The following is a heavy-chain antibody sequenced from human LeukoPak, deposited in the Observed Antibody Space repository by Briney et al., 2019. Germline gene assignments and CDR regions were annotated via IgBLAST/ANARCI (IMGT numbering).Heavy chain of an antibody. Sequence: SETLSLTCAVSGYSISSDNYWVWIRQPPGQGLEWTGGIYHSGSTYYNPSLKSRVTMSVDTSKNQFSLRLSSVTAADTAVYYCARAPRDSCSSNYMRRLDYSGQGTLVTVSS. CDR1: GYSISSDNY. V-gene: IGHV4-38-2*01. D-gene: IGHD3-22*01. CDR2: IYHSGST. J-gene: IGHJ4*02. CDR3: ARAPRDSCSSNYMRRLDY.